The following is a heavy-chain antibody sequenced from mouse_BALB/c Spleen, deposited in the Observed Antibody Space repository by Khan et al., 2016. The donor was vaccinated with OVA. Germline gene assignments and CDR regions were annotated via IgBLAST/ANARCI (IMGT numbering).Heavy chain of an antibody. J-gene: IGHJ3*01. Sequence: EVELVESGGGLVQPGGSRKLACAASGFTFSSFGMHWVRQAPEKGLEWVAYISSDSITLYYADTVKGRFTISRDNPRNTPFLQMTSLRSEDTAMYYCARSNWAWFAYWGQGTLVTVAA. CDR3: ARSNWAWFAY. V-gene: IGHV5-17*02. CDR1: GFTFSSFG. D-gene: IGHD4-1*01. CDR2: ISSDSITL.